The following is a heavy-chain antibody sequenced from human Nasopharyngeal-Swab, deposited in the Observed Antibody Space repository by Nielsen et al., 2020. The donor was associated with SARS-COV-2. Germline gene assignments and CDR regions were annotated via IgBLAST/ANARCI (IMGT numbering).Heavy chain of an antibody. Sequence: WMRQSRGKAREWSGEVNHGGGTNYNPSLESRVTISVGTSKNQFSLKLRSVTAADTAVYYCARGDKRKAPRDYSYYYYMDVWGKGTTVTVSS. J-gene: IGHJ6*03. CDR2: VNHGGGT. CDR3: ARGDKRKAPRDYSYYYYMDV. D-gene: IGHD2-21*01. V-gene: IGHV4-34*01.